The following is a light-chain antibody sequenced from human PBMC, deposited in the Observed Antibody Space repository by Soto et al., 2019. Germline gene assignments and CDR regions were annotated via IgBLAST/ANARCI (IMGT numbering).Light chain of an antibody. CDR3: QQRSNWPPIT. CDR1: QSVSSY. V-gene: IGKV3-11*01. J-gene: IGKJ5*01. Sequence: EIVLTQSPATLSLSPGARAPLSCRASQSVSSYLAWYQQHPGQAPRLLIYDASNRATGIPARFSGSGSGTDFTLTISSLEPEDFAVYYCQQRSNWPPITFGQGTRLEIK. CDR2: DAS.